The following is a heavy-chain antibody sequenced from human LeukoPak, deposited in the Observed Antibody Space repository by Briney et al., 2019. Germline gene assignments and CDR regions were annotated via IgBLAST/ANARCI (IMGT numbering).Heavy chain of an antibody. CDR2: MNPNSGNT. V-gene: IGHV1-8*03. J-gene: IGHJ6*03. Sequence: ASVKVSCKASGYTITSYDINWVRQATGQGLEWMGWMNPNSGNTGYAQKFQGRVTITRNTSISTAYMELSSLRSEDTAVYYCARGYCSSTSCYFMVFGYYYYMDVWGKGTTVTISS. D-gene: IGHD2-2*01. CDR1: GYTITSYD. CDR3: ARGYCSSTSCYFMVFGYYYYMDV.